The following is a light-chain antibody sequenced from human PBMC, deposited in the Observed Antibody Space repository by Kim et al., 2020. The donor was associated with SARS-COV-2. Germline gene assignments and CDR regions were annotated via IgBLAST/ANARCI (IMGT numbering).Light chain of an antibody. V-gene: IGKV3-20*01. J-gene: IGKJ1*01. CDR3: QQYEYVNSQWT. CDR1: QSVSSNY. Sequence: EIVLTQSPGTLSLSPGERATLSCRASQSVSSNYLAWYQQKPGQAPRLLIYGASSRATGIPDKFSGSGSGTDFTLTISRLEPEDSAVYYCQQYEYVNSQWTFGQGTKVDIK. CDR2: GAS.